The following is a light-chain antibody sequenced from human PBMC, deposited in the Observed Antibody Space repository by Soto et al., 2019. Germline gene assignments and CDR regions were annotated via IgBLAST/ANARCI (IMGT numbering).Light chain of an antibody. V-gene: IGKV3-15*01. CDR2: GAS. Sequence: EIVMTQSPATLSVSPGERATVSCRASQSVSSNLAWYQQKPGQAPRLLIYGASTRATGIPARFSGSGYGTEFTITIGSLQSEDFAVYYCQQYNNWPRTFGQGTKLEIK. CDR1: QSVSSN. CDR3: QQYNNWPRT. J-gene: IGKJ2*01.